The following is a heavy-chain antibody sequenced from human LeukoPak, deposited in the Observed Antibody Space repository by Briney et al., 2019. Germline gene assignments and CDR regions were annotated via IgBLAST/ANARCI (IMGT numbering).Heavy chain of an antibody. Sequence: GESLKISCKGSGYSFTNYWIGWVRQMPGKGLDWMGTIYPGDSDTRYSPSFQGQVTISADKSISTAYLQWSSLKASDTAMYYCARQKYSSGSALDCWGQGTLVTVSS. J-gene: IGHJ4*02. CDR2: IYPGDSDT. V-gene: IGHV5-51*01. CDR1: GYSFTNYW. CDR3: ARQKYSSGSALDC. D-gene: IGHD6-19*01.